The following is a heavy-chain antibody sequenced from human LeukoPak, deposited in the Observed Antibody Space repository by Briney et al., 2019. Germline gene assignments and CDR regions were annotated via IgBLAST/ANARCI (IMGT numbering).Heavy chain of an antibody. V-gene: IGHV3-23*01. CDR1: GFTFSSYA. J-gene: IGHJ4*02. CDR2: ISSGGGNT. D-gene: IGHD6-19*01. CDR3: AKDCRDPRVYLSGYSSGCPRDY. Sequence: QPGGSLRLSCEASGFTFSSYAMSWIRQAPGKGLEWVSAISSGGGNTDYADSVKGRFTISRDKSKNTLYLQMNSLRAEDTAVYYCAKDCRDPRVYLSGYSSGCPRDYWGQGTLVTVSS.